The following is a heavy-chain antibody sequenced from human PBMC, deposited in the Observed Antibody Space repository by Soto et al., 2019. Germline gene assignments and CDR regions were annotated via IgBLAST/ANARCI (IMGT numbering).Heavy chain of an antibody. D-gene: IGHD6-13*01. V-gene: IGHV3-64D*08. J-gene: IGHJ5*02. Sequence: GGSLRLSCSASGFTFSSYAMHWVRQAPGKGLEYVSAISSNGGSTYYADSVKGRFTISRDNSKNTLYLQMSSLRAEDTAVYYCVKDSSSWYGSSWFDPWGQGTLVTVSS. CDR3: VKDSSSWYGSSWFDP. CDR1: GFTFSSYA. CDR2: ISSNGGST.